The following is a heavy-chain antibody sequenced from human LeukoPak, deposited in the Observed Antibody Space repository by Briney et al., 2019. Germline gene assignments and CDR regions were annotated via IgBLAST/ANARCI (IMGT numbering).Heavy chain of an antibody. CDR2: IHTSGST. V-gene: IGHV4-4*07. D-gene: IGHD3-22*01. J-gene: IGHJ3*02. Sequence: PSETLSLTCTVSGASISSYYWSWIRQPAGKGLEWIGRIHTSGSTNYNPSLKSRVTMSVDTSKNQFSLYLSSVTAADTAVYYCARGPGRNYYDSSGYAQGADAFDIWGQGTMVTVSS. CDR3: ARGPGRNYYDSSGYAQGADAFDI. CDR1: GASISSYY.